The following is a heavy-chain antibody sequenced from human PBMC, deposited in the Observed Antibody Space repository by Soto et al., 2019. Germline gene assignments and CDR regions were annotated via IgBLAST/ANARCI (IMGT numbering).Heavy chain of an antibody. CDR3: ANSYYYGSGSFWFDP. Sequence: SSETLSLTCTVSGGSISSGDYYWSWIRQPPGKGLEWIGYIYYSGSTYYNPSLKSRVTISVDTSKNQFSLKLSSVTAADTAVYYCANSYYYGSGSFWFDPWGQGTLLTAPQ. V-gene: IGHV4-30-4*01. J-gene: IGHJ5*02. CDR2: IYYSGST. CDR1: GGSISSGDYY. D-gene: IGHD3-10*01.